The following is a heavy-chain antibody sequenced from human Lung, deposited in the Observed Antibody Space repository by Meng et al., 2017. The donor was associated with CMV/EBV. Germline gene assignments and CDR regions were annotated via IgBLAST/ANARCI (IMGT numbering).Heavy chain of an antibody. CDR3: ARARATGTDTSSPDS. D-gene: IGHD6-13*01. CDR2: VSHHGRNK. V-gene: IGHV3-30*04. Sequence: GGSLRLXCAASGFPFRCYAMHWVRQAPGKGLEWVAVVSHHGRNKYYADSVKGRFTISRDNSKNTLYLHMNSLRAEDSAVFYCARARATGTDTSSPDSWGQGTLVTVSS. CDR1: GFPFRCYA. J-gene: IGHJ4*02.